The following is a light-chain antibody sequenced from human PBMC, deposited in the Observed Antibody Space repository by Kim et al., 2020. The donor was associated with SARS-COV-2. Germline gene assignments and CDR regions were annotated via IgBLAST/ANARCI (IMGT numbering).Light chain of an antibody. CDR1: QNIAKW. J-gene: IGKJ4*01. Sequence: AFVGDRVIITCRASQNIAKWLAWYQQKPGKAPKLLIYATSTLQSGVPSRFSGSGPGTDFTLTISSVQPEDFATYYCQQAHSFPPTFGGGTKVDIK. CDR2: ATS. CDR3: QQAHSFPPT. V-gene: IGKV1-12*01.